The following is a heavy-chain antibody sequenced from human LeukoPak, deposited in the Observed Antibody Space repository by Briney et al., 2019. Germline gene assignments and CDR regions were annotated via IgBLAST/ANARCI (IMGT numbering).Heavy chain of an antibody. CDR2: IYYGGST. J-gene: IGHJ3*02. CDR3: ARAYYYASSAFDI. CDR1: GGSISSNTYY. Sequence: SETLSLTCTVSGGSISSNTYYWDWIRQPPGKGLECIGSIYYGGSTYYNPSLKSRVIISVDTSKNQFSLKLSSVTAADTAVYYCARAYYYASSAFDIWGQGTMVTVSS. V-gene: IGHV4-39*01. D-gene: IGHD3-22*01.